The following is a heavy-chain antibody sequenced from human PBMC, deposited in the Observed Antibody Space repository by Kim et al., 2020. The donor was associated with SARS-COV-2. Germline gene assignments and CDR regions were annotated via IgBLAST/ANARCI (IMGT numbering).Heavy chain of an antibody. J-gene: IGHJ4*02. CDR1: GFTFNIYG. D-gene: IGHD2-8*01. Sequence: GGSLRLSCAASGFTFNIYGMYWVRQAPGKGLEWVAYIPYDGSRKYYADSVRGRFTISRDNSKNTQYLQMNSLRTEDTAVYYCAKVAGSVYYFDSWGQGTLVTVSA. V-gene: IGHV3-30*02. CDR2: IPYDGSRK. CDR3: AKVAGSVYYFDS.